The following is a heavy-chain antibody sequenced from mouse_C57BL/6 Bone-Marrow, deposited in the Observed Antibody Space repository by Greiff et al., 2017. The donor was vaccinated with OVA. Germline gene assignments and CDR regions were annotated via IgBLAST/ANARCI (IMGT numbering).Heavy chain of an antibody. CDR2: INPSSGYT. D-gene: IGHD1-1*01. V-gene: IGHV1-4*01. Sequence: VKLMESGAELARPGASVKMSCKASGYTFTSYTMHWVKQRPGQGLEWIGYINPSSGYTKYNQKFKDKATLTADKSSSTAYMQLSSLTSEDSAVYYCARSYYYGSSYFAYWGQGTLVTVSA. CDR1: GYTFTSYT. CDR3: ARSYYYGSSYFAY. J-gene: IGHJ3*01.